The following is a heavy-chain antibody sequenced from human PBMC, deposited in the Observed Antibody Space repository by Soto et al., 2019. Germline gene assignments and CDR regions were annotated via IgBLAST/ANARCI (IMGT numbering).Heavy chain of an antibody. CDR3: ARGKGPVAARVSLDY. J-gene: IGHJ4*02. V-gene: IGHV3-33*01. D-gene: IGHD6-6*01. CDR2: IWYEGSNK. CDR1: GFNFNTYG. Sequence: QVQLVESGGGVVQPGGSLRLSCEASGFNFNTYGMHWVRQSPGKGLEWVAIIWYEGSNKNYADSVKGRFAISRDNSKNTLWLQMNNLRDEDTAVYYCARGKGPVAARVSLDYWGQGTLVTVSS.